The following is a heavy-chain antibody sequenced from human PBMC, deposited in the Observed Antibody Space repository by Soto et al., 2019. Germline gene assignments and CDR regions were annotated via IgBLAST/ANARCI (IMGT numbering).Heavy chain of an antibody. D-gene: IGHD2-15*01. CDR3: ARQGSRAFDI. V-gene: IGHV4-39*01. Sequence: SETLSLTCTVFDASISHSASYSDWTPQPPGRGLEWMANIYYSGSAYYNPSLKSRVSTSVDTSKNQFSLKLRSVTAADTAVYYCARQGSRAFDIWGQGTMVT. CDR2: IYYSGSA. J-gene: IGHJ3*02. CDR1: DASISHSASY.